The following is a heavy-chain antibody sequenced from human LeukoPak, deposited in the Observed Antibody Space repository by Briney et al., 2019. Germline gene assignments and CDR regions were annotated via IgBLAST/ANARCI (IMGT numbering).Heavy chain of an antibody. D-gene: IGHD3-10*01. Sequence: GASVKVSCKASGGTFSSYAISWVRQAPGQGLEWMGWISAYNGNTNYAQKLQGRVTMTTDTSTSTAYMELRSLRSDDTAVYYCARDLWVMVRGVIIYAYWGQGTLVTVSS. V-gene: IGHV1-18*01. CDR3: ARDLWVMVRGVIIYAY. CDR1: GGTFSSYA. CDR2: ISAYNGNT. J-gene: IGHJ4*02.